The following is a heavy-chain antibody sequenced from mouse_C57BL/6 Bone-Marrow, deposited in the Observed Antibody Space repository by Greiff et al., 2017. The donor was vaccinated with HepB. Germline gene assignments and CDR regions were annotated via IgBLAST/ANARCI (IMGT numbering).Heavy chain of an antibody. CDR1: GYTFTDYY. CDR2: INPNNGGT. V-gene: IGHV1-26*01. J-gene: IGHJ4*01. D-gene: IGHD1-1*01. Sequence: EVQLQQSGPELVKPGASVKISCKASGYTFTDYYMNWVKQSHGKSLEWIGDINPNNGGTSYNQKFKGKATLTVDKSSSTAYMELRSLTSEDSAVYYCARGSRPMDYWGQGTSVTVAS. CDR3: ARGSRPMDY.